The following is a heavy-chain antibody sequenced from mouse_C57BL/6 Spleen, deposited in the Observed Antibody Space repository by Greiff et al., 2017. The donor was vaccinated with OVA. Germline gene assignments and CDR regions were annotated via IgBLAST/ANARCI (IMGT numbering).Heavy chain of an antibody. Sequence: VQLQQSGTVLARPGASVKMSCKTSGYTFTSYWMHWVKQRPGQGLEWIGAIYPGNSDTSYNQKFKGKAKLTAVTSASTAYMELSSLTNEDSAVYYCTRRHYYGSSYFDYWGQGTTLTVSS. CDR1: GYTFTSYW. V-gene: IGHV1-5*01. D-gene: IGHD1-1*01. J-gene: IGHJ2*01. CDR3: TRRHYYGSSYFDY. CDR2: IYPGNSDT.